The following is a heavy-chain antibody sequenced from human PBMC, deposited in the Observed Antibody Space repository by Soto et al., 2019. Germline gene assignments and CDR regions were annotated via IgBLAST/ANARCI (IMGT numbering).Heavy chain of an antibody. D-gene: IGHD6-13*01. CDR3: ARLGVGQQLVLRAFDI. CDR2: INAGNGNT. CDR1: GYTFTSYA. Sequence: ASVKVSCKASGYTFTSYAMHWVRQAPGQRLEWMGWINAGNGNTKYSQKFQGRVTITRDTSASTAYMELSSLRSEDTAVYYCARLGVGQQLVLRAFDIWGQGTMVTVSS. V-gene: IGHV1-3*01. J-gene: IGHJ3*02.